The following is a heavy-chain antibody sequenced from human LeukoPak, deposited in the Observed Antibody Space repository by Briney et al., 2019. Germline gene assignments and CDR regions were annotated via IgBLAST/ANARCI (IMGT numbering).Heavy chain of an antibody. D-gene: IGHD2-15*01. J-gene: IGHJ4*02. CDR1: GGSFSDYY. CDR3: ATGGGPYYSGGSCYSSAAPNDY. Sequence: PSETLSLTCAVYGGSFSDYYWSWIRQPPGKGLEWVGEINHSGSTKYNPSLKRVITISVVTRENQFSLKLSSVTAAYPAVYYWATGGGPYYSGGSCYSSAAPNDYWGQGTLVTVSS. CDR2: INHSGST. V-gene: IGHV4-34*01.